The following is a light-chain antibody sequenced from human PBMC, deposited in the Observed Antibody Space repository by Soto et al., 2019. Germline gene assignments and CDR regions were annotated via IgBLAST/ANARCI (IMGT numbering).Light chain of an antibody. CDR1: SSDVGGYNY. CDR2: DVS. CDR3: SSYTGSSTLYV. Sequence: SVLTQPASVSGSPRCSITISRNGTSSDVGGYNYVSWYQQHPGKVPKLMIYDVSNRPSGVSNRFSGSKSGNTASLTISGLQAEDEADYYCSSYTGSSTLYVFGSGTKVTVL. J-gene: IGLJ1*01. V-gene: IGLV2-14*03.